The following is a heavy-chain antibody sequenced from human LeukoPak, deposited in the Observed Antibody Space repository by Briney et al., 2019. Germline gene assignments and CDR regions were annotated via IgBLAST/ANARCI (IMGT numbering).Heavy chain of an antibody. Sequence: GGSLRLSCAASGFTVSSNYMSWVRQAPGKGLEWVSLISSGGGTYYADSVKGRFTISRDNSKNTLYLQMNSLRAEDTAVYYCAKTRGIPAAGEDYWGQGTLVTVSS. V-gene: IGHV3-53*01. CDR1: GFTVSSNY. D-gene: IGHD6-13*01. CDR2: ISSGGGT. J-gene: IGHJ4*02. CDR3: AKTRGIPAAGEDY.